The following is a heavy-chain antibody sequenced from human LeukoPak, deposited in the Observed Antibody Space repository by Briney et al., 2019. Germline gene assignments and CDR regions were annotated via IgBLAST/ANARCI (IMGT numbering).Heavy chain of an antibody. CDR3: ASWAGGNEPVASFDC. D-gene: IGHD1-14*01. J-gene: IGHJ4*02. CDR1: GYSFTAYY. CDR2: INLYNGAT. V-gene: IGHV1-2*02. Sequence: ASVKVSCKPTGYSFTAYYIFWTRQAPGQGLECMGWINLYNGATKYAQRFQSRVTMTRDTSISTAYMELSRLRSDDTATYYCASWAGGNEPVASFDCWGQGTLVTVSS.